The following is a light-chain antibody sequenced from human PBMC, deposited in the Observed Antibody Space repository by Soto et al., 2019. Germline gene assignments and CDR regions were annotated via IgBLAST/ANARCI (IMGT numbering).Light chain of an antibody. CDR2: AAS. V-gene: IGKV1-39*01. J-gene: IGKJ4*01. Sequence: DIQMTQSPSSLSASVGDRVTITCRASQSISSYLNWYQQKPGKAPKLLIYAASSLQSGVPSRFSGSGSGTDFTLTISSLQREDIATYYCQPSYGTPLTFGGGTKVEIK. CDR3: QPSYGTPLT. CDR1: QSISSY.